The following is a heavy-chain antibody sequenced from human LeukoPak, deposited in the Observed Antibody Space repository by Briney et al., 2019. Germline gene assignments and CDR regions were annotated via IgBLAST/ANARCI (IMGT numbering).Heavy chain of an antibody. Sequence: PGGSLRLSCAASGFTFSSYSMNWVRQAPGKGLEWVSSISSSSSYIYYADSVKGRFTISRDNAKNSLYLQMNSLRAEDTAVYYCAGTMVRGVPYYYYMDVWGKGTTVTVSS. D-gene: IGHD3-10*01. CDR3: AGTMVRGVPYYYYMDV. CDR2: ISSSSSYI. V-gene: IGHV3-21*01. CDR1: GFTFSSYS. J-gene: IGHJ6*03.